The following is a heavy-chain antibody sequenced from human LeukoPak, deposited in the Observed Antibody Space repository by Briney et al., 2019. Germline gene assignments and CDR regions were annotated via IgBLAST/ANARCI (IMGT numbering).Heavy chain of an antibody. Sequence: GGSLRLSCAASGFTFSTYAMSWVRQAAGKGLEWVSLISGSGGGTYYADSVKGRFTISRDNSKNTLYLQLNSLRVEDTAVYYCAKNRGAGSHYYYHMDVWGKGTTVTVSS. CDR2: ISGSGGGT. CDR1: GFTFSTYA. J-gene: IGHJ6*03. CDR3: AKNRGAGSHYYYHMDV. V-gene: IGHV3-23*01. D-gene: IGHD1-26*01.